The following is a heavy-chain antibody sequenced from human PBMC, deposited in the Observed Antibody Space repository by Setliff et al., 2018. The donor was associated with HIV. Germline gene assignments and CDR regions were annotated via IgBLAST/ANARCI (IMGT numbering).Heavy chain of an antibody. D-gene: IGHD6-13*01. CDR1: GASISSGPYY. V-gene: IGHV4-61*01. CDR2: MSYSGST. Sequence: SETLSLTCNVSGASISSGPYYWAWIRQPPGKGLEWIGSMSYSGSTTYNPSLKSRVTISVDTSKNQFSLKLSSVTAADTAMYYCAREDGVFAFDIWGQGTMVTVSS. J-gene: IGHJ3*02. CDR3: AREDGVFAFDI.